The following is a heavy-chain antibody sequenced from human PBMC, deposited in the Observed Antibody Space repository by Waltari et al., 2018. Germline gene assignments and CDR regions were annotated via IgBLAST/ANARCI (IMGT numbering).Heavy chain of an antibody. J-gene: IGHJ5*01. CDR2: INQITGDT. Sequence: QVHLQESGPGLVKPSETLSLTCTVSNDSLNHHYCSWIRQPPGQRMEWIGWINQITGDTNYNPSLESRVIISSDISKNQFSLKLTSVTAADTAIYYCAREGSLYSSTGGWIGPWGQGMLVTVSS. CDR1: NDSLNHHY. V-gene: IGHV4-59*11. CDR3: AREGSLYSSTGGWIGP. D-gene: IGHD2-2*01.